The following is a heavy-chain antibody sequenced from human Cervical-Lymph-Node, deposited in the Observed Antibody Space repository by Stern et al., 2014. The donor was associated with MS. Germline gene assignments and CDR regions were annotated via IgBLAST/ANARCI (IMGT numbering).Heavy chain of an antibody. J-gene: IGHJ3*02. CDR1: GGSISSYY. Sequence: VQLVESGPGLVKPSETLSLTCTVSGGSISSYYWSWIRQPPGKGLEWIGYIYYSGSTNYNPSLKSRVTISVDTSKNQFSLKLSSVTAADTAVYYCARQIAIWDAFDIWGQGTMVTVSS. CDR2: IYYSGST. CDR3: ARQIAIWDAFDI. D-gene: IGHD6-13*01. V-gene: IGHV4-59*01.